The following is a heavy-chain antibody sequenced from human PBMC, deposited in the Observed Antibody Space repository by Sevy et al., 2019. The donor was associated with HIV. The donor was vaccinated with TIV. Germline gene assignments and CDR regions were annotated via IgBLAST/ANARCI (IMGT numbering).Heavy chain of an antibody. CDR2: IYSGKST. J-gene: IGHJ4*02. V-gene: IGHV3-53*01. Sequence: GGSLRLSCEASGFSVSSNYMAWVRQAPGKGLEWVSVIYSGKSTDDRDSVNGRFTISRDSSKNTLYLQMDSLRAEDTAVYHCGRVQSHTGWFDYWGQGSLVTVSS. CDR3: GRVQSHTGWFDY. CDR1: GFSVSSNY. D-gene: IGHD6-19*01.